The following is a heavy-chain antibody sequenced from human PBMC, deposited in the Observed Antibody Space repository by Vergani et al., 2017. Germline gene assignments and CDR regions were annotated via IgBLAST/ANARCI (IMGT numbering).Heavy chain of an antibody. CDR1: GFTFSSYA. CDR3: AKGVTIFGVVPNWFDP. V-gene: IGHV3-23*01. Sequence: EMQLLESGGGLVQPGGSLRLSCVASGFTFSSYAMSWVRQAPGKGLEWVSAISGSGGSTYYADSVKGRFTMSRDNSKNTLYLQMNSLRAEDTAVYYCAKGVTIFGVVPNWFDPWGQGTLVTVSS. CDR2: ISGSGGST. J-gene: IGHJ5*02. D-gene: IGHD3-3*01.